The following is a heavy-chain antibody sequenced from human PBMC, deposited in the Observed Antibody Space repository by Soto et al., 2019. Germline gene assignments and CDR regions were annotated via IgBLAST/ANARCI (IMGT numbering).Heavy chain of an antibody. Sequence: SETLSLTCTVSGGPISSYYWSWIRQPPGKGLEWIGYIYYSGSTNYNPSLKSRVTISVDTSKNQFSLKLSSVTAADTAVYYCASSAGYSSSWYSYYYYGMDVWGQGTTVTSP. CDR3: ASSAGYSSSWYSYYYYGMDV. J-gene: IGHJ6*02. D-gene: IGHD6-13*01. CDR1: GGPISSYY. CDR2: IYYSGST. V-gene: IGHV4-59*01.